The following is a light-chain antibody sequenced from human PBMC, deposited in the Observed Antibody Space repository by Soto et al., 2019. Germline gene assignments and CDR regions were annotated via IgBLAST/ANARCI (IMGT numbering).Light chain of an antibody. V-gene: IGKV1-5*03. J-gene: IGKJ2*01. Sequence: DIQMTQSPSTLSASVGDRVTITCRASQSISNWLAWYQQKPGKAPKLLIYKASILESGVPSRFRGRGSETEFTLSINSLQPDDFATYYCQQFDSYSSTFGQGTRLEIK. CDR2: KAS. CDR1: QSISNW. CDR3: QQFDSYSST.